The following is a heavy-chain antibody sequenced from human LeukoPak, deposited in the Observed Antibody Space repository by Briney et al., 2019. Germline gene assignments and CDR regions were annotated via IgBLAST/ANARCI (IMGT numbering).Heavy chain of an antibody. CDR3: ARAGELLPDY. D-gene: IGHD1-26*01. Sequence: ASETLSLTCAVYGGSFSGYYWSWIRQPPGKGLEWIGEINHSGSTNYNPSLKSRVTISVDTSKNRFSLKLSSVTAADTAVYYCARAGELLPDYWGQGTLVTVSS. CDR1: GGSFSGYY. J-gene: IGHJ4*02. CDR2: INHSGST. V-gene: IGHV4-34*01.